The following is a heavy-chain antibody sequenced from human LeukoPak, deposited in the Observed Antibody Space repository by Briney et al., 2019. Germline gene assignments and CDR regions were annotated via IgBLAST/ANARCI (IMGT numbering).Heavy chain of an antibody. J-gene: IGHJ3*02. CDR2: ISAYNGNT. D-gene: IGHD3-10*01. CDR1: GYTFTSYG. V-gene: IGHV1-18*01. CDR3: ARGQPLLLWFGELGDAFDI. Sequence: ASVKVSCKASGYTFTSYGISWVRQAPGQGLEWMGRISAYNGNTNYAQKLQGRVTMTTDTSTSTAYMELRSLRSEDTAVYYCARGQPLLLWFGELGDAFDIWGQGTMVTVSS.